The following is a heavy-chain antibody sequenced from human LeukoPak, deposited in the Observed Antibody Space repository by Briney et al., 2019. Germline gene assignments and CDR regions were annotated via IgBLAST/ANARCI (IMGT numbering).Heavy chain of an antibody. D-gene: IGHD5-12*01. CDR3: ARHPSGSAFDI. V-gene: IGHV4-39*01. CDR2: VYYSGNT. Sequence: SETLSLTCTVSGGSISSRNYYWGWIRQPPGKGLVWIGSVYYSGNTYYNPSLKSRVTVYVDTSKNQFSLKLSSVTAADTAVYYCARHPSGSAFDIWGQGTMVTVSS. CDR1: GGSISSRNYY. J-gene: IGHJ3*02.